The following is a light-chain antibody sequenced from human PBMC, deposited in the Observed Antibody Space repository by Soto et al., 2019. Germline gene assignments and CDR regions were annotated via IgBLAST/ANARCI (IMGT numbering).Light chain of an antibody. CDR1: QGVSIW. CDR2: DAS. V-gene: IGKV1-5*01. Sequence: DIWMTQSPSSMSSSVGDRGAMTCRASQGVSIWLAWYQQKPGKAPKLLIYDASNLESGVPSRFSGSGSGTEFTPTISSLQTDDFATYYCQQYNTFYSFGQGTKVDNK. J-gene: IGKJ2*03. CDR3: QQYNTFYS.